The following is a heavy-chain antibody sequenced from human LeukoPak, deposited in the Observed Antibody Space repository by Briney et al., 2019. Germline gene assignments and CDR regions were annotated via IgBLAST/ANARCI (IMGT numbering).Heavy chain of an antibody. CDR3: ARGRFTRFDY. D-gene: IGHD3-3*01. J-gene: IGHJ4*02. CDR2: IYYSGST. Sequence: LEWIGSIYYSGSTYYNPSLKSRVTISVDTSKNQFSLKLSSVTAADTAVYYCARGRFTRFDYWGRGTLVTVSS. V-gene: IGHV4-39*07.